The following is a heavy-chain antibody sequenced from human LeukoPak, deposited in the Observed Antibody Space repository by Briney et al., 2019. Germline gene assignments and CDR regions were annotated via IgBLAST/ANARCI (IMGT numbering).Heavy chain of an antibody. Sequence: PGGSLRLSCATSGFSFTDYPMNWVRQAPGKGLEWVAVISDDGSNTHYADSVKGRFTISRDNSKNTLYLQLNSLRAEDTAVYYCAKDADTATIIYWYFDLWGRGTLVTVSS. CDR1: GFSFTDYP. CDR2: ISDDGSNT. J-gene: IGHJ2*01. D-gene: IGHD5-18*01. CDR3: AKDADTATIIYWYFDL. V-gene: IGHV3-30*18.